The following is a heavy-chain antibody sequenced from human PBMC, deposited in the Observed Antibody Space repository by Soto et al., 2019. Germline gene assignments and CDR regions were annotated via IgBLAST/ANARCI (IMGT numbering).Heavy chain of an antibody. CDR1: GFTFADYA. D-gene: IGHD7-27*01. CDR3: APWGSPYTGDKINMAFDF. V-gene: IGHV3-49*03. Sequence: EVQLVESGGGLVQPGRSLRLYCAASGFTFADYAMSWFRQAPGKGLEWVAFIKSKAYGEATEYAASVKGRFTISRDDSKSIAYLQMNSLKTEDTAVYYCAPWGSPYTGDKINMAFDFSGQGTMVTVSS. CDR2: IKSKAYGEAT. J-gene: IGHJ3*01.